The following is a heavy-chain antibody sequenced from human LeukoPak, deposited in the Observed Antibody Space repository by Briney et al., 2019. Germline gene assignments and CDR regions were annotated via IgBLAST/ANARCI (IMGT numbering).Heavy chain of an antibody. CDR3: AKDGSGWSYDS. D-gene: IGHD3-10*01. CDR1: GFTFTNFA. CDR2: IGGSGDT. J-gene: IGHJ5*01. Sequence: PGGSLRLSCAASGFTFTNFAVGWVRQAPGCALEWVSRIGGSGDTYYADSVKGRFTISRDISKNTLYLQLSSLRADDTAVYYCAKDGSGWSYDSWGQGTLVTVSS. V-gene: IGHV3-23*01.